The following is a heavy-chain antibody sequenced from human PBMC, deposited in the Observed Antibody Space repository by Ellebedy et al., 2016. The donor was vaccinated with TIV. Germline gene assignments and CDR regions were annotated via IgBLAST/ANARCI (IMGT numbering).Heavy chain of an antibody. CDR1: GFSFSSYA. V-gene: IGHV3-23*01. CDR2: ISGSGGTT. Sequence: GGSLRLSXVASGFSFSSYAMSWVRQAPGKGLEWVSAISGSGGTTYYADSVKGRFTISRDNSKNTLSLQMNILRAEDTAVYFCAREELAYQWEIPGINDALDLWGQGTMVTVSS. D-gene: IGHD1-26*01. J-gene: IGHJ3*01. CDR3: AREELAYQWEIPGINDALDL.